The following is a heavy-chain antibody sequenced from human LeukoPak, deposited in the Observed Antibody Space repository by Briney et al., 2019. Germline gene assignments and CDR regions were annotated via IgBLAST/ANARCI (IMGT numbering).Heavy chain of an antibody. V-gene: IGHV4-34*01. D-gene: IGHD5-24*01. CDR2: INHSGST. J-gene: IGHJ6*03. Sequence: SETLSLTCAVYGGSFSGYYWNWIRQPPGKGLEWIGEINHSGSTNYNPSLKSRVTISVDTSKNQFSLKLSSVTAADTAVYYCARELEMATTNYYYYYMDVWGKGTTVTVSS. CDR3: ARELEMATTNYYYYYMDV. CDR1: GGSFSGYY.